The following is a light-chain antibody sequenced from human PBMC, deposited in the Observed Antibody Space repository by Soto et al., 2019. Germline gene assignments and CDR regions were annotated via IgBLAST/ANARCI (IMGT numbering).Light chain of an antibody. CDR1: SSNIGNNN. CDR3: AGWDDSLSRYV. CDR2: RNG. Sequence: QSVLTQPPSASGTPGQRVTISCSGSSSNIGNNNVYWYQQHPETAPKLLIYRNGQRPSGVPDRFSGSKSGTSASLAISGLRSEDEADYYCAGWDDSLSRYVFGPWTKVTVL. V-gene: IGLV1-47*01. J-gene: IGLJ1*01.